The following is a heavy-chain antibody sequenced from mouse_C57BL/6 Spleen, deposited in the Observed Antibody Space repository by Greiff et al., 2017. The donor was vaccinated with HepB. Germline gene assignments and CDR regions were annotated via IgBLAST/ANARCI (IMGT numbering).Heavy chain of an antibody. D-gene: IGHD3-2*02. V-gene: IGHV5-4*01. CDR1: GFTFSSYA. CDR3: ARDTGKQLRLGAMDY. Sequence: EVKVEESGGGLVKPGGSLKLSCAASGFTFSSYAMSWVRQTPEKRLEWVATISDGGSYTYYPDNVKGRFTISRDNAKNNLYLQMSHLKSEDTAMYYCARDTGKQLRLGAMDYWGQGTSVTVSS. J-gene: IGHJ4*01. CDR2: ISDGGSYT.